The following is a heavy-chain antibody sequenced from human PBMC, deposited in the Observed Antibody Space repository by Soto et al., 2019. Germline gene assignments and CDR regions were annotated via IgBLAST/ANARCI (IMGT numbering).Heavy chain of an antibody. Sequence: QVQLQESGPGLVKPSGTLSLTCAVSGGSISSSNWWSWVRQPPGKGLEWIGEIYHSGSTNYNPALTSRFPISVDKSTNQFSLTLSSVTAANTAVYYCASNPERRFRYYYGMDVWGQGTTVTVSS. CDR2: IYHSGST. J-gene: IGHJ6*02. V-gene: IGHV4-4*02. D-gene: IGHD1-1*01. CDR1: GGSISSSNW. CDR3: ASNPERRFRYYYGMDV.